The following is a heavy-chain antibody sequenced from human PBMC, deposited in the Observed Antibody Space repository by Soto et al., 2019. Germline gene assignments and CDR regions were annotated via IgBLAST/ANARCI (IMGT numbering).Heavy chain of an antibody. CDR1: GFTFSGSA. D-gene: IGHD3-3*01. CDR3: TRLQRFLAPHYYYYGMDV. Sequence: GGSLRLSCAASGFTFSGSAMHWVRQASGKGLEWVGRIRSKANSYATAYAASVKGRFTISRDDSKNTAYLQMNSLKTEDTAVYYCTRLQRFLAPHYYYYGMDVWGQGTTVTVSS. J-gene: IGHJ6*02. V-gene: IGHV3-73*01. CDR2: IRSKANSYAT.